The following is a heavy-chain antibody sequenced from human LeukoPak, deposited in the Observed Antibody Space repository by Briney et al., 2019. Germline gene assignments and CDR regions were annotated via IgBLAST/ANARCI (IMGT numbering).Heavy chain of an antibody. CDR1: GFTFSSCG. CDR3: ARYFQPGTSNWLDP. V-gene: IGHV3-33*01. D-gene: IGHD3-10*01. Sequence: GGSLRLSCAASGFTFSSCGMHWVRQAPGKGLEWVAVIWYDGSNKYYADSVKGRFTISRDNSKNTLHLEMNSLRAEDTAVYYCARYFQPGTSNWLDPWGQGTLVTVSS. J-gene: IGHJ5*02. CDR2: IWYDGSNK.